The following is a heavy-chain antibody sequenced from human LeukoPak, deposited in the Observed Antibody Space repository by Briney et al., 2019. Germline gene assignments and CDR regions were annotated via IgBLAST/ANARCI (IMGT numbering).Heavy chain of an antibody. CDR1: GFTFNSYA. CDR3: AKYAPPTTVVTRYFDY. V-gene: IGHV3-23*01. J-gene: IGHJ4*02. Sequence: LTGGSLRLSCAASGFTFNSYAMAWVRQAPGKGLEWVSVIGRSGGDIQYVDSVKGRFTISRDNSKNTLYLRMNSLRAEDTAVYYCAKYAPPTTVVTRYFDYWGQGTLVTASS. CDR2: IGRSGGDI. D-gene: IGHD4-23*01.